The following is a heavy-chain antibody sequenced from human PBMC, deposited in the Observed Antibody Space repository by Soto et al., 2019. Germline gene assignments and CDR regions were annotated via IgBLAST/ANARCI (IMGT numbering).Heavy chain of an antibody. CDR2: IYSGGST. J-gene: IGHJ6*02. CDR3: ARGPEYDYGMDV. V-gene: IGHV3-66*01. CDR1: GFIVSSNY. Sequence: EVQLVESGGDLVQPGGSLRLSCAASGFIVSSNYMSWVRQATGKGLEWVSVIYSGGSTYYADSVKGRFTISRDNSKNTLYLQMSSLTAEDTAVYYCARGPEYDYGMDVWGQGTTVTVSS.